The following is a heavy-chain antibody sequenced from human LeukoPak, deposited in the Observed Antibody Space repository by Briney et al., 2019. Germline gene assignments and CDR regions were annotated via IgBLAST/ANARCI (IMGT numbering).Heavy chain of an antibody. CDR2: IFTSGSI. D-gene: IGHD3-16*01. J-gene: IGHJ5*02. Sequence: SETLSLTCAVSGGSITSDYWSWIRQPAGQGMEWMGRIFTSGSISYNPSLKSRVTMSLDTSKNQFYLKLSSVTAADTAVYFCSRGGANDLWGQGTLVTVSS. V-gene: IGHV4-4*07. CDR3: SRGGANDL. CDR1: GGSITSDY.